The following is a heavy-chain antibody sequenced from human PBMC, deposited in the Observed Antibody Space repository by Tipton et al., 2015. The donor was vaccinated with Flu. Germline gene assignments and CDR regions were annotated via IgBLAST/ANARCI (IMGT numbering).Heavy chain of an antibody. Sequence: SLRLSCAASGFTFNSYWMSWVRQAPGKGLEWVANINQDGSEKYYVDSVKGRLTISRDNAKTSLYLQMDSLRDEDTAVYYCARITFIKCYNFWGQGTLVTVSS. V-gene: IGHV3-7*01. CDR3: ARITFIKCYNF. D-gene: IGHD1-14*01. CDR2: INQDGSEK. J-gene: IGHJ4*02. CDR1: GFTFNSYW.